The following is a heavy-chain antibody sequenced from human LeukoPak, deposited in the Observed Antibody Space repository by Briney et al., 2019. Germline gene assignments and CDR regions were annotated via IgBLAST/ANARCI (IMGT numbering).Heavy chain of an antibody. CDR1: GGSFSGYY. J-gene: IGHJ3*02. Sequence: SETLSLTCAVYGGSFSGYYWSWIRQPPGKGLEWIGEINHSGSTNYNPSLKSRVTISVDTSKNQFSLKLSSVTAADTAVYYCASSLYYYDSSGPDIWGQGTMVTVSS. V-gene: IGHV4-34*01. D-gene: IGHD3-22*01. CDR3: ASSLYYYDSSGPDI. CDR2: INHSGST.